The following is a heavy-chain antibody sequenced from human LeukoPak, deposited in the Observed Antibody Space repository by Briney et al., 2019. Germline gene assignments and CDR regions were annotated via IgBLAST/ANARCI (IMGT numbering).Heavy chain of an antibody. D-gene: IGHD3-22*01. Sequence: GGSLRLSCVASGFTFAAHALTWVRQAPGKGLEWVSGISGGGSSTYYADSVKGRFTISRDNSKNTLYLQMNSLRAEDTAVYYCAKDGGRYYYDSSGYYLDYWGQGTLVTVSS. CDR2: ISGGGSST. CDR1: GFTFAAHA. J-gene: IGHJ4*02. V-gene: IGHV3-23*01. CDR3: AKDGGRYYYDSSGYYLDY.